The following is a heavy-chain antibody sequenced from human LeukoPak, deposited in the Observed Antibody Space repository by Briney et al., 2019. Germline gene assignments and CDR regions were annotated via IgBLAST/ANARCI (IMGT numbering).Heavy chain of an antibody. CDR2: INAGNGNT. CDR3: ARWFGEFPGFDP. D-gene: IGHD3-10*01. J-gene: IGHJ5*02. V-gene: IGHV1-3*01. CDR1: GYTFTSYA. Sequence: ASVKVSCKASGYTFTSYAMHWGRQAPGQRLEWMGWINAGNGNTKYSQKFQGRVTITRDTSASTAYMELSRLRSEDSAVYYCARWFGEFPGFDPWGPGTLVNVSS.